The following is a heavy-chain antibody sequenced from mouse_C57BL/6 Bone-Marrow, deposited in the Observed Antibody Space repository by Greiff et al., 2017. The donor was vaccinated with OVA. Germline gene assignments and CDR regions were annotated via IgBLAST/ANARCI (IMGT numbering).Heavy chain of an antibody. CDR3: ARFYYYGSSYFDY. CDR1: EYEFPSHD. CDR2: INSDGGST. D-gene: IGHD1-1*01. Sequence: DVKLVESGGGLVQPGESLKLSCESNEYEFPSHDMSWVRKTPEKRLELVAAINSDGGSTYYPDTMESRFIISRDNTKKTLYLQRIRLRSEDTALYYCARFYYYGSSYFDYWGQGTTLTVSS. V-gene: IGHV5-2*01. J-gene: IGHJ2*01.